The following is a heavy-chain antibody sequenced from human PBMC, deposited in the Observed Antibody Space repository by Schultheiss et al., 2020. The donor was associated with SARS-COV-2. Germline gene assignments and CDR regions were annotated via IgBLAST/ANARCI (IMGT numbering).Heavy chain of an antibody. V-gene: IGHV4-34*01. CDR2: INHSGST. D-gene: IGHD1-26*01. Sequence: SETLSLTCAVYGGSFSGYYWSWIRQPPGKGLEWIGEINHSGSTNYNPSLKSRVTISLDTSKNQFSLKLSSVTAADTAVYYCARGSGSYVDSWGQGTLVTVSS. J-gene: IGHJ4*02. CDR3: ARGSGSYVDS. CDR1: GGSFSGYY.